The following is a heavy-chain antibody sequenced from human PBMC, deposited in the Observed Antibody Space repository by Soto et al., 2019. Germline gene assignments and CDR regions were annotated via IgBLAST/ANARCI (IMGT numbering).Heavy chain of an antibody. CDR2: ISNTGST. CDR1: GFTVSNNY. J-gene: IGHJ4*02. Sequence: LRLSCVASGFTVSNNYMSWVRQAPGRGLEWVSAISNTGSTYYAGSVKGRSTISRDSSTNTLYLEVNSLRADDTAVYYCAKVNVVVVAATFEYEYYFDYWGQGTLVTVSS. D-gene: IGHD2-15*01. CDR3: AKVNVVVVAATFEYEYYFDY. V-gene: IGHV3-53*01.